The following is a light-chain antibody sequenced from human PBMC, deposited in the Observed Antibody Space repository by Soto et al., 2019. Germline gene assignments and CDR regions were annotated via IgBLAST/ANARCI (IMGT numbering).Light chain of an antibody. J-gene: IGKJ4*01. V-gene: IGKV3-11*01. Sequence: EIVLTQSPATLSLSPGERATLSCRASQSLSSYLAWYQLKRGQAPRLLIYDASKRATGIPARFSGSGSGTDFTLSISSLEPEEFAVYYCQQRSDWPLTFGGGTKVEIK. CDR3: QQRSDWPLT. CDR2: DAS. CDR1: QSLSSY.